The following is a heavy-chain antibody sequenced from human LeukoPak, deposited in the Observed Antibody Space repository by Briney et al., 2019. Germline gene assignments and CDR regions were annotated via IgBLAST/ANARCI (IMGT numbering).Heavy chain of an antibody. V-gene: IGHV4-38-2*02. CDR2: IYHSGST. CDR1: GYSISSGYY. CDR3: ARVEKCGYSYGSPRRYYFDY. D-gene: IGHD5-18*01. J-gene: IGHJ4*02. Sequence: SETLSLTCTVSGYSISSGYYWGWIRQPPGKGLEWIGSIYHSGSTYYNPSLKSRVTISVDTSKNQFSLKLSSVTAADTAVYYCARVEKCGYSYGSPRRYYFDYWGQGTLVTVSS.